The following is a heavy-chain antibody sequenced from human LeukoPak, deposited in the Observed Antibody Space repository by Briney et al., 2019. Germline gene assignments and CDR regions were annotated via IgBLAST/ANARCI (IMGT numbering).Heavy chain of an antibody. V-gene: IGHV4-34*01. CDR1: GVSFSDYY. CDR3: TRMTTGHDY. CDR2: INHSGYT. J-gene: IGHJ4*02. Sequence: SETLSLTCAVSGVSFSDYYWSWVRQTPGKGLEWIGEINHSGYTNDSPSLKSRVTLSIDTSRKQFPLNVRSVTGADTGIYYCTRMTTGHDYWGQGTLVTVSS. D-gene: IGHD4-17*01.